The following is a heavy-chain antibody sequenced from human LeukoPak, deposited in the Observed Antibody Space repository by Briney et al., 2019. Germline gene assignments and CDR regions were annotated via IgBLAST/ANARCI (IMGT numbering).Heavy chain of an antibody. CDR3: ARGGTTVTPGLLWFDP. V-gene: IGHV4-59*11. Sequence: SETLSLTCSVSGGSISSHYWSWIRQPPGKGLERIGYIYYSGSTKYNPSLKSRVTISVDTSKNQFSLKLSSVTAADAAVYYCARGGTTVTPGLLWFDPWGQGTLVTVSS. CDR1: GGSISSHY. J-gene: IGHJ5*02. D-gene: IGHD4-17*01. CDR2: IYYSGST.